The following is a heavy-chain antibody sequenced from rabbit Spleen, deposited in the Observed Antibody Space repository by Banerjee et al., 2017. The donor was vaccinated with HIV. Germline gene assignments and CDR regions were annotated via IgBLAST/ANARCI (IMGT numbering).Heavy chain of an antibody. V-gene: IGHV1S45*01. J-gene: IGHJ4*01. CDR2: IDAGVKGTT. CDR3: ARDGSGWGANFNL. CDR1: GVSFSDKDV. Sequence: EQLEESGGGLVKPEGSLTLTCKASGVSFSDKDVMCWVRQAPGKGLEWIACIDAGVKGTTYYASWAKGRFAVSKTSPTTVTLQMTSLTAADMATYFCARDGSGWGANFNLWGPGTLVTVS. D-gene: IGHD4-1*01.